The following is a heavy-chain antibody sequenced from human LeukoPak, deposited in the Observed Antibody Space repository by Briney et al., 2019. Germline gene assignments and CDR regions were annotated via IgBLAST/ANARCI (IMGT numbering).Heavy chain of an antibody. CDR3: ARHASDYVWGSYRYPNWFDP. CDR2: IYYSGST. D-gene: IGHD3-16*02. CDR1: GGSISSGGYY. J-gene: IGHJ5*02. Sequence: SQTLSLTCTVSGGSISSGGYYWSWIRQHPGKGLEWIGYIYYSGSTYYNPSLKSRVTISVDTSKNQFSLKLSSVTAADTAVYYCARHASDYVWGSYRYPNWFDPWGQGTLVTVSS. V-gene: IGHV4-31*03.